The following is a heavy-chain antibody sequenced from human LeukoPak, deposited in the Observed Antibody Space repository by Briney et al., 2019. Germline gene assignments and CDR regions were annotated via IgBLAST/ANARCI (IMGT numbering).Heavy chain of an antibody. Sequence: GGSLRLSCAASGLAFSAYKMHWVRQAPRKGLVWVSRISTDGYTTDYADFVQGRFTASRDSTKNTWSLEMNSLRAEDTAVYYCVVGGSPGYWGQGTLVTVSS. CDR1: GLAFSAYK. CDR2: ISTDGYTT. V-gene: IGHV3-74*01. D-gene: IGHD2-15*01. CDR3: VVGGSPGY. J-gene: IGHJ4*02.